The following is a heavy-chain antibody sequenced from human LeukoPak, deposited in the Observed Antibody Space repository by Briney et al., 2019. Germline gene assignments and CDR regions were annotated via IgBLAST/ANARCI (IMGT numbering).Heavy chain of an antibody. D-gene: IGHD3-10*01. CDR2: IKHDGSER. V-gene: IGHV3-7*05. J-gene: IGHJ3*02. Sequence: PGGSLRLSCEASGFTFRSYWMSWVRQAPGKGLEWVANIKHDGSERYYVDSVKGRFTISRDNAKNSLYVQMNSLRAEDSAVYHCAIDGMGGIKAFDIWGQGTMVTVSS. CDR1: GFTFRSYW. CDR3: AIDGMGGIKAFDI.